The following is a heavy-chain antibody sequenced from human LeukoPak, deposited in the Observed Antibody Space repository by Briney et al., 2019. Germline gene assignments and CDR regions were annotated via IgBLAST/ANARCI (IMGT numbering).Heavy chain of an antibody. CDR1: GSTFSSSA. J-gene: IGHJ6*03. CDR3: AKDPNTYYFYYSMDV. V-gene: IGHV3-23*01. Sequence: GGSLRLSCAASGSTFSSSAMSWVRQAPGKGLEWVSVISGSGASTYYADSVTGRFTISRDNSKNTLYLQMNSLRAEDTAVYYCAKDPNTYYFYYSMDVWGKGTTVTVSS. D-gene: IGHD1/OR15-1a*01. CDR2: ISGSGAST.